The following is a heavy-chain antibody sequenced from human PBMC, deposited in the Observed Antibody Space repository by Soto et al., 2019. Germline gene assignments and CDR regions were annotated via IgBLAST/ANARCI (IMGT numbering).Heavy chain of an antibody. J-gene: IGHJ6*02. CDR3: ARRYYYDFLYGMSV. V-gene: IGHV1-69*12. CDR2: IIPIFGTA. Sequence: QVQLVQSGAEVKKPGSSVKVSCKASGGTFSSYAISWVRQAPGQGLEWMGGIIPIFGTANYAQKFQGRVPITADESTSTAYKELISLRAEDTAVYYCARRYYYDFLYGMSVWGQGTTVTLSS. D-gene: IGHD3-22*01. CDR1: GGTFSSYA.